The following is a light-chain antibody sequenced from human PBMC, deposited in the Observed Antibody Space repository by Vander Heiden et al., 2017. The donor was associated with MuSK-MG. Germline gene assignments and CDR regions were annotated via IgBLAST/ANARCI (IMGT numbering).Light chain of an antibody. Sequence: DIVMTQSPTSLAVSLGELANINCKSSQITLSISYNRSLLACFQLKPRQPPNLLIDWASTRKSRVPDRFSGSGSGTDFTLTISSLQAEDLAVYFCQQDYDTPWMFGQGTRVELK. CDR1: QITLSISYNRSL. CDR3: QQDYDTPWM. CDR2: WAS. J-gene: IGKJ1*01. V-gene: IGKV4-1*01.